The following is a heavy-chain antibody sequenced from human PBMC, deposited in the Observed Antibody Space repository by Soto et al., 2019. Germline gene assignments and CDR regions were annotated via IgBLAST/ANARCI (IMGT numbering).Heavy chain of an antibody. V-gene: IGHV3-30*18. J-gene: IGHJ4*02. CDR3: AKDRRGSGFDY. CDR1: GFTFSSYG. CDR2: ISYDGSNK. D-gene: IGHD3-10*01. Sequence: QVQLLESGGGVVQPGRSLRLSCAASGFTFSSYGMHWVRQAPGKGLEWVAVISYDGSNKYYADSVKGRFTISRDNSKNTLYLQMNSLRAEDTAVYYCAKDRRGSGFDYWGQGTLVTVSS.